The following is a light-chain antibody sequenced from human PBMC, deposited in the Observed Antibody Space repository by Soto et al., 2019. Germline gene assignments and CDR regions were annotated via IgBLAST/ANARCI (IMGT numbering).Light chain of an antibody. CDR3: HQYTNRSLPMYT. J-gene: IGKJ2*01. V-gene: IGKV3-15*01. Sequence: EIVMTQSPATLSVSPGERATLSCRASQSVSSNLAWYQQKPGQAPRLLIYGASTRATGIPARFSGSGSGAPFSPTIRSMTSADFAVHHCHQYTNRSLPMYTFGQGTKLEIK. CDR1: QSVSSN. CDR2: GAS.